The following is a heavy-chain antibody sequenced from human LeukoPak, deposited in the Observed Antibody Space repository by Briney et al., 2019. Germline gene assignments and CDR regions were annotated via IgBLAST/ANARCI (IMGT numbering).Heavy chain of an antibody. Sequence: SETLSLTCTVSGGSISSYYWSWIRQPPGKGLEWIGYIYYSGSTNYNPSLKSRVTMSVDTSKNQFSLKLSSVTAADTAVYYCARGFTGYSGYDSYYFDYWGQGTLVTVSS. CDR3: ARGFTGYSGYDSYYFDY. CDR2: IYYSGST. V-gene: IGHV4-59*12. J-gene: IGHJ4*02. CDR1: GGSISSYY. D-gene: IGHD5-12*01.